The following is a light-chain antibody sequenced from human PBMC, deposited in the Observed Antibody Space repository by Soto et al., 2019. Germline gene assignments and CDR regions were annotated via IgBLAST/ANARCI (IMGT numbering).Light chain of an antibody. V-gene: IGKV3-20*01. CDR2: GVS. Sequence: EIVLTQSPGTLSLSPGERATLSCRASQSVSSYYLAWYQQIRGQAPRLLIYGVSSRATDIPDRFSGSGSGTDFTLTINRLEPEDFAVYYCQHYGSSPTFGQGTKVGIK. J-gene: IGKJ1*01. CDR3: QHYGSSPT. CDR1: QSVSSYY.